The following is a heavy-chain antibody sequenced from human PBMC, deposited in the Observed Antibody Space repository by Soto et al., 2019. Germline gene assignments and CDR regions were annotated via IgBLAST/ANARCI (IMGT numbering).Heavy chain of an antibody. V-gene: IGHV1-18*01. D-gene: IGHD3-10*01. Sequence: QVQLVQSGAEVKKPGASVKVSCKASGYTFTSYGISWVRQAPGQGLEWMGWISAYNGNTNYAQKLQGRVTMTTDTSTSTANMELRSLRSDDTAVYYCARSLGATPGTATFDCWGQGTLVTVSS. CDR3: ARSLGATPGTATFDC. CDR2: ISAYNGNT. CDR1: GYTFTSYG. J-gene: IGHJ4*02.